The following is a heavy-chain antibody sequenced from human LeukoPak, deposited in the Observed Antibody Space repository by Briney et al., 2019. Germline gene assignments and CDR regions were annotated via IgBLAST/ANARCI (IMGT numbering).Heavy chain of an antibody. J-gene: IGHJ4*02. V-gene: IGHV3-23*01. CDR1: GFTFSSYG. CDR2: ISGSGGST. CDR3: AKDGIYDEGFDS. D-gene: IGHD3-22*01. Sequence: GGSLRLSCAASGFTFSSYGMIWVRQAPGKGLEWVSGISGSGGSTYYADSVKGRFTISRDTSKNTLYLQMNSLRAEDTAMYYCAKDGIYDEGFDSWGQGTLVTVSS.